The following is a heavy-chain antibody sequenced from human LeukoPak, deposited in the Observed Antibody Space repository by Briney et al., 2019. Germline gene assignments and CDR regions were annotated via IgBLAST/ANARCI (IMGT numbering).Heavy chain of an antibody. Sequence: GGSLRLSCAASGFTFKNYGMHWVRQAPGKGLEWVTVIWFDGTNTRYADSVKGRFTISRDDSKNTVHLQMNSLRAEDTAAYYCAKSLRAISDSSGYYSFSDYWGQGTLVTVSS. J-gene: IGHJ4*02. CDR3: AKSLRAISDSSGYYSFSDY. V-gene: IGHV3-33*06. CDR1: GFTFKNYG. CDR2: IWFDGTNT. D-gene: IGHD3-22*01.